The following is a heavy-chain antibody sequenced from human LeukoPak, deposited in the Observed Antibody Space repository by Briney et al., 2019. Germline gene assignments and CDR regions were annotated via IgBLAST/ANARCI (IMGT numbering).Heavy chain of an antibody. CDR2: IYYSGGT. J-gene: IGHJ6*03. V-gene: IGHV4-61*01. Sequence: SETLSLTCTVSGGSVSSGSYYWSWIRQPPGKGLEWIGYIYYSGGTNYNPSLKSRVTISVDTSKNQFSLKLSSVTAADTAVYYCARDSPGRYYYMDVWGKGTTVTVSS. CDR1: GGSVSSGSYY. CDR3: ARDSPGRYYYMDV.